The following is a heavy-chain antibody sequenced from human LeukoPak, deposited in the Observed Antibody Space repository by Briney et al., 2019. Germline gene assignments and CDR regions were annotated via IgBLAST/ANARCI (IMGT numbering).Heavy chain of an antibody. Sequence: KESGPTLVKPTQTLTLTCTFSGFSLSTSGVGVGRIRQPPGKALEWLALIYWDDDKRYSPSLKSRLTITKDTSKNQVVLTMTNMDPVDTATYYCAHTYDYVWGSYRTPFDYWGQGTLVTVSS. CDR1: GFSLSTSGVG. V-gene: IGHV2-5*02. CDR2: IYWDDDK. J-gene: IGHJ4*02. D-gene: IGHD3-16*02. CDR3: AHTYDYVWGSYRTPFDY.